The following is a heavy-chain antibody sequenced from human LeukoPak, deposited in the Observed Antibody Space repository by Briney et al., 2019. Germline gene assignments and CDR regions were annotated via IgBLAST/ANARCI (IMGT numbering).Heavy chain of an antibody. V-gene: IGHV3-30-3*01. Sequence: GGSLRLSCAASGFTFSSYAMHWVRQAPGKGLEWVAVISYDGSNKYYADSVKGRFTISRDNSKNTLYLQMNSLRAEDTAVYYCARAWGDVLLWFGELDYWGQGTLVTVSS. CDR2: ISYDGSNK. CDR1: GFTFSSYA. D-gene: IGHD3-10*01. J-gene: IGHJ4*02. CDR3: ARAWGDVLLWFGELDY.